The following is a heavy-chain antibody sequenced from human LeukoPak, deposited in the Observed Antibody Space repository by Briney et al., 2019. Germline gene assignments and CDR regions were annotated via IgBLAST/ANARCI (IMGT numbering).Heavy chain of an antibody. D-gene: IGHD6-13*01. Sequence: GGSLRLSCAASGFTFSSYGMHWVRQAPGKGLGWVAVIWYDGSNKYYADSVKGRFTISIDNSKNTLYLQNNSLRDEDTAVYSRAKDLAAAGIFDYWGQGTLVTVSS. CDR1: GFTFSSYG. CDR3: AKDLAAAGIFDY. J-gene: IGHJ4*02. V-gene: IGHV3-33*06. CDR2: IWYDGSNK.